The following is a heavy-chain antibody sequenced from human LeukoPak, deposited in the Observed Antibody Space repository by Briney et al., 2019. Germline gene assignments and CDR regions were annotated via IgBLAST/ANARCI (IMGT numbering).Heavy chain of an antibody. CDR3: ARGAAYYYDSSGYYRGPLDY. Sequence: GGSLRLSCAASGFTVSSNYMSWVRQAPGKGLEWVSVIYSGGSTYYADSVKGRFTTSRDNSKNTLYLQMNSLRAEDTAVYYCARGAAYYYDSSGYYRGPLDYWGQGTLVTVSS. J-gene: IGHJ4*02. D-gene: IGHD3-22*01. CDR1: GFTVSSNY. CDR2: IYSGGST. V-gene: IGHV3-66*01.